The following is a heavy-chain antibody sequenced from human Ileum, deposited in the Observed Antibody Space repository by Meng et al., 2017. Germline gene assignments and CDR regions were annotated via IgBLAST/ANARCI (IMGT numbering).Heavy chain of an antibody. CDR2: AGT. J-gene: IGHJ4*02. V-gene: IGHV4-61*08. CDR3: ARDHWGSLDY. CDR1: GGSVSTCDYQ. Sequence: VPEQGAGPGWVRPSESLSLICTVCGGSVSTCDYQWRWTRQPPGKGLEWIGYAGTNYNPSLKSRVTISVDTSKRQFSLKLTSVTAADTAVYYCARDHWGSLDYWGQGILVTVSS. D-gene: IGHD7-27*01.